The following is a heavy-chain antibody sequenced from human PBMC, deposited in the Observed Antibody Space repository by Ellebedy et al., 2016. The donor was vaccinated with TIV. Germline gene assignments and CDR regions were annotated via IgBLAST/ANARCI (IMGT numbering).Heavy chain of an antibody. Sequence: GESLKISXAASGFTFSSYAMSWVRQAPGKGLEWVSAISGGGGSTYYADSVKGRFTISRDNSKNTLYLQMNSLRAEDTAVYYCANEPTVTTLYGMDVWGQGTTVTVSS. CDR2: ISGGGGST. CDR1: GFTFSSYA. D-gene: IGHD4-17*01. V-gene: IGHV3-23*01. CDR3: ANEPTVTTLYGMDV. J-gene: IGHJ6*02.